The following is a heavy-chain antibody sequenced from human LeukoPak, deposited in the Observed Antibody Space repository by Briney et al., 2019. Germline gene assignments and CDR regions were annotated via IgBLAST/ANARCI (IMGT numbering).Heavy chain of an antibody. Sequence: SETLSLTCTVSGGSISSGSYYWSWIRQPAGKGLEWIGRIYTSGSTNYNPSLKSRVTISVDTSKNQFSLKLSSVTAADTAVYYCARRMKLAAKGDAFDIWGQGTMVTVSS. CDR2: IYTSGST. CDR1: GGSISSGSYY. D-gene: IGHD2-15*01. CDR3: ARRMKLAAKGDAFDI. V-gene: IGHV4-61*02. J-gene: IGHJ3*02.